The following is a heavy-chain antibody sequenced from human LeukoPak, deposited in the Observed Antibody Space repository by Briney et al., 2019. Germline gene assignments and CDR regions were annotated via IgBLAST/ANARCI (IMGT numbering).Heavy chain of an antibody. CDR3: ARDPAYYDILTGYREYYFDY. V-gene: IGHV1-46*01. CDR1: GYTFTAYY. CDR2: INPSGGST. J-gene: IGHJ4*02. D-gene: IGHD3-9*01. Sequence: ASVKVSCKASGYTFTAYYMHWVRQAPGQGLEWMGIINPSGGSTSYAQKFQGRVTMTGDTSTSTVYMGLSSLRSEDTAVYYCARDPAYYDILTGYREYYFDYWGQGTLVTVSS.